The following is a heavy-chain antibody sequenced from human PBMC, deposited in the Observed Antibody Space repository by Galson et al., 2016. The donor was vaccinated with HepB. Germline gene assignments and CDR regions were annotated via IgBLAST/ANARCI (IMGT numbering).Heavy chain of an antibody. V-gene: IGHV4-34*01. Sequence: SETLSLTCGVSGGSFDAYYWSWIRQSPGKGLEWIGETNPTGTTTYNPSLKSRVAIAVDSSRRQFSLQLMSVTAADTAVYYCARASRVTTFREVEDMWGQGTTVTVSS. D-gene: IGHD3-10*01. J-gene: IGHJ3*02. CDR3: ARASRVTTFREVEDM. CDR2: TNPTGTT. CDR1: GGSFDAYY.